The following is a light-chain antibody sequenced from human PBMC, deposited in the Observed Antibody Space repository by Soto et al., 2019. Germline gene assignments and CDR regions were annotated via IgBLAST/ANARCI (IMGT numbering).Light chain of an antibody. V-gene: IGKV4-1*01. Sequence: DIGMTQCPDSLAVSLGERATINCKSSQTVLYSSNNKNYLAWYQQKPGQPPKLLIYWASTRESGVPDRFSGSGSGTDFTLTISSLQAEDVAVYYCQQYYSTPLTFGQGTKVDIK. CDR1: QTVLYSSNNKNY. CDR3: QQYYSTPLT. CDR2: WAS. J-gene: IGKJ1*01.